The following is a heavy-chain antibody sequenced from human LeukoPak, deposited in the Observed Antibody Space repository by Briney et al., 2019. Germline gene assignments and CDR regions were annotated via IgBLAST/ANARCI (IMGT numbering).Heavy chain of an antibody. CDR3: ARRARGTYLYYFDY. CDR2: IYYSGNI. CDR1: GGSISSSNYY. J-gene: IGHJ4*02. D-gene: IGHD1-26*01. V-gene: IGHV4-39*01. Sequence: PSETLSLTCTVSGGSISSSNYYWGWIRQPPGKGLDWIGSIYYSGNIYYNPSLKRRVPISIDTSKNQFSLRLSSVTAADAAVYYCARRARGTYLYYFDYWGQGTLVSVSS.